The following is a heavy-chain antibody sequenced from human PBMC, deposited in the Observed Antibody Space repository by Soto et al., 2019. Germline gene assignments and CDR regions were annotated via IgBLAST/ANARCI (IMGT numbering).Heavy chain of an antibody. Sequence: SETLSLTCNVSGGSIYTYYWNWIRQSPGKGLEWIGYISDGGSTNYNPSLKSRVTISVDTSKKQVSLKLSSVTAADTAVYYCARVGDSGYYWYFDYWGQGALVTVSS. CDR2: ISDGGST. V-gene: IGHV4-59*12. D-gene: IGHD3-22*01. CDR3: ARVGDSGYYWYFDY. CDR1: GGSIYTYY. J-gene: IGHJ4*02.